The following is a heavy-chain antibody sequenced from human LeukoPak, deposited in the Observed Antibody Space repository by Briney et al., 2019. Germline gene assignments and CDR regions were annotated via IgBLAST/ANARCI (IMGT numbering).Heavy chain of an antibody. CDR1: GGSFSGYY. D-gene: IGHD2-15*01. V-gene: IGHV4-34*01. CDR3: AKSELDIVVVVAATPEYFQH. Sequence: SETLSLTCAVYGGSFSGYYWSWIRQPPGKGLEWIGEINHSGSTNYNPSLKSRVTISVDTSKNQFSLKLNSVTAADTAVYYCAKSELDIVVVVAATPEYFQHWGQGTLVTVSS. J-gene: IGHJ1*01. CDR2: INHSGST.